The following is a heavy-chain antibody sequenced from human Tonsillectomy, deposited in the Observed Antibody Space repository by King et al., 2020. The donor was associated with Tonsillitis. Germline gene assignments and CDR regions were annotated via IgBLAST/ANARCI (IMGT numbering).Heavy chain of an antibody. CDR2: ISGDGGST. J-gene: IGHJ4*02. CDR1: GFTFDDYA. CDR3: AKDMGIFGVVMPDDY. V-gene: IGHV3-43*02. Sequence: VQLVESGGGVVQPGGSLRLSCAASGFTFDDYAMHWVRQAPGKGLEWVSLISGDGGSTYYADSVKGRFTISRDNSKNSLYLQMNSLRTEDTALYYCAKDMGIFGVVMPDDYWGQGTLVTVSS. D-gene: IGHD3-3*01.